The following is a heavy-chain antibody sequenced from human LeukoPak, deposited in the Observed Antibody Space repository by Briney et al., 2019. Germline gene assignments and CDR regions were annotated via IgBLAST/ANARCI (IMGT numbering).Heavy chain of an antibody. D-gene: IGHD2-2*01. CDR3: AKDGFIVVPAAMLSPWAAEIYYYYMDV. CDR1: GFTFSSFG. V-gene: IGHV3-30*02. CDR2: IRYDGSNK. Sequence: GGSLRLSCAASGFTFSSFGMHWVRQAPGKGLEWVAFIRYDGSNKYYADSVKGRFTISRDNSKNTLYLQMNSLRAEDTAVYYCAKDGFIVVPAAMLSPWAAEIYYYYMDVWGKGTTVTVSS. J-gene: IGHJ6*03.